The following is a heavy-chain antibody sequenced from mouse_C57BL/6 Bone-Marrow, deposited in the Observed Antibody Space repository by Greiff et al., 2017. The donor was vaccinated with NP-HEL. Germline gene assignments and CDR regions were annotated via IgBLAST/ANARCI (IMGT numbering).Heavy chain of an antibody. D-gene: IGHD4-1*01. Sequence: VKLMESGAELARPGASVKLSCKASGYTFTSYGIRWVKQRTGQGLEWIGEIYPRSSNTYYNEKFKGKATLTADKSSSTAYMELRLLTSEDSAVYLCEGPGTYDGWGKGTTLTVSS. CDR2: IYPRSSNT. CDR1: GYTFTSYG. V-gene: IGHV1-81*01. CDR3: EGPGTYDG. J-gene: IGHJ2*01.